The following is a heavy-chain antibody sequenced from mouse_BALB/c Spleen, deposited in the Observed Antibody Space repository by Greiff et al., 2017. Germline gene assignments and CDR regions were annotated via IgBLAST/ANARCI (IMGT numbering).Heavy chain of an antibody. J-gene: IGHJ4*01. D-gene: IGHD2-4*01. V-gene: IGHV1-14*01. CDR1: GYTFTSYV. Sequence: EVKLQESGPELVKPGASVKMSCKASGYTFTSYVMHWVKQKPGQGLEWIGYINPYNDGTKYNEKFKGKATLTSDKSSSTAYMELSSLTSEDSAVYYCARGNDYNYYAMDYWGQGTSVTVSS. CDR3: ARGNDYNYYAMDY. CDR2: INPYNDGT.